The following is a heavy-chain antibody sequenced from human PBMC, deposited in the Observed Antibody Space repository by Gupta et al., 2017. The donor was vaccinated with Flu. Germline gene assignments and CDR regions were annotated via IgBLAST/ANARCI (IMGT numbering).Heavy chain of an antibody. V-gene: IGHV3-13*04. Sequence: EVQLVESGGGLVQPGGSLRLSCAASGFTFSSYDMHWVRQATGKGLQWVSGIGTAVDTYYAGSVKGRFTISRENAKNSLYLQMNSLRAGDTAVYYCARGRVVRGGELDYWGQGTLVTVSA. D-gene: IGHD3-10*01. J-gene: IGHJ4*02. CDR1: GFTFSSYD. CDR3: ARGRVVRGGELDY. CDR2: IGTAVDT.